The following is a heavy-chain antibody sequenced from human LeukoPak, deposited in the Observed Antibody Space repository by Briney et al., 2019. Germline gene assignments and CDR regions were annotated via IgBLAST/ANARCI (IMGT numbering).Heavy chain of an antibody. CDR3: ARVSGGWYNDYDYMDV. J-gene: IGHJ6*03. CDR2: IKQYGSEK. V-gene: IGHV3-7*01. Sequence: PGGSLRLSCAASGFTFSTYWMNWVRQAPGKGLEWVAKIKQYGSEKYYVDSVKGRFTISRDNAKNSLYLQMNSLRAEDTAVYYCARVSGGWYNDYDYMDVWGKGTTVTVSS. D-gene: IGHD6-19*01. CDR1: GFTFSTYW.